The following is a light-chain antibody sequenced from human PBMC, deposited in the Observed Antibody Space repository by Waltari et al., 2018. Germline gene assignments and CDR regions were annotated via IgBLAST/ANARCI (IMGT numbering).Light chain of an antibody. Sequence: QSALTQPTSASGSPGQAGTISYTGTRSDIGIYNYVSWYQHHPGKAPKLIISEVNVRPSGVPDRFSGSKSGNTASLTVSGLQPEDEADYYCNSYAGSNTFVFGTGTRVSVL. J-gene: IGLJ1*01. CDR2: EVN. V-gene: IGLV2-8*01. CDR3: NSYAGSNTFV. CDR1: RSDIGIYNY.